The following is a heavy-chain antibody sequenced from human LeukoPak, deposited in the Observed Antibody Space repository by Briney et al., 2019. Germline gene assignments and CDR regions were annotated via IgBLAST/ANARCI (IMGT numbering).Heavy chain of an antibody. CDR2: ISSSSSTI. CDR3: ARDMRRWLLKFRLLFDY. CDR1: GFTFSSYS. D-gene: IGHD5-24*01. Sequence: GGSLRLSCAASGFTFSSYSMNWVRQAPGKGLEWVSYISSSSSTIYYADSVKGRFTISRDNAKNSLYLQMNSLRAEDTAVYYCARDMRRWLLKFRLLFDYWGQGTLVTVSS. V-gene: IGHV3-48*01. J-gene: IGHJ4*02.